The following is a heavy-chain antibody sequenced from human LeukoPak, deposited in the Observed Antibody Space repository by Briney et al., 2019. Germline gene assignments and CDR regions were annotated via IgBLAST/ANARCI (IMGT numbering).Heavy chain of an antibody. Sequence: GGSLRLSCAASGFTFTSYAMSRVRQAPGKGLEWVSAISGSGGSTYYADSVKGRFTISRDNSKNTLYLQMSSLRAEDTAVYYCAKDIRVRDNWFDPWGQGTLVTVSS. CDR1: GFTFTSYA. D-gene: IGHD3-10*01. CDR2: ISGSGGST. J-gene: IGHJ5*02. V-gene: IGHV3-23*01. CDR3: AKDIRVRDNWFDP.